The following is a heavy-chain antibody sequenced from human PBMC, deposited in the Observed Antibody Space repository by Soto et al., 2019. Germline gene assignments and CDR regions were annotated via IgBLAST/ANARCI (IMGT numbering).Heavy chain of an antibody. J-gene: IGHJ4*02. CDR2: INHSGST. CDR1: GGSFSGYY. Sequence: QVQLQQWGAGLLKPSETLSLTCAVYGGSFSGYYWTWIRQPPGTGLGWIGEINHSGSTNYNPSLKSRVTILVDTSKNQFSLKLTSVTAADTAVYYCARDKITGLFDYWGQGTLVTVSS. CDR3: ARDKITGLFDY. V-gene: IGHV4-34*01. D-gene: IGHD2-8*02.